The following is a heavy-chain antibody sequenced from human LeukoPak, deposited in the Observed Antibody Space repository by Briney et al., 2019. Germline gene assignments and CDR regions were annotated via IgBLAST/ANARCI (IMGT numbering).Heavy chain of an antibody. D-gene: IGHD6-6*01. CDR2: IYTSGST. J-gene: IGHJ3*02. V-gene: IGHV4-4*07. CDR1: GGSISSYY. Sequence: SETLSHTCTVSGGSISSYYWSWIRQPAGKGLEWIGRIYTSGSTNYNPSLKSRVTMSVDTSKNQFSLKLSSVTAADKAVYYCARGGAARYAFDIWGQGTMVTVSS. CDR3: ARGGAARYAFDI.